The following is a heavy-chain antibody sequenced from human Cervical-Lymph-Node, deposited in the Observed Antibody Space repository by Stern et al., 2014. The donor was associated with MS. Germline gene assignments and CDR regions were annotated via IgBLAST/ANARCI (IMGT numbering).Heavy chain of an antibody. CDR3: ARDDRTSWYGGMPH. D-gene: IGHD6-13*01. Sequence: QVQLVESGGGAVQPGRSLRLSCATSGFTFSGFGMHWVRQAPGKGLEWVAISGSDGPKEDYADSVKGRFTISRDNSKNTLYLQMTSLRAEDTAVYYCARDDRTSWYGGMPHWGQGTLVTVSS. J-gene: IGHJ4*02. CDR1: GFTFSGFG. CDR2: SGSDGPKE. V-gene: IGHV3-33*01.